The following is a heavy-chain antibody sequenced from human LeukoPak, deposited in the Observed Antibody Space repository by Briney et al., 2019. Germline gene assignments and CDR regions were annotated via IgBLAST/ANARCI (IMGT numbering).Heavy chain of an antibody. CDR1: GFTFDDYG. Sequence: GGSLRLSCVVSGFTFDDYGINWVRQAPGKGLERVSGINWNGVGTSYADSVKGRFTISRDNARNSLFLQMNSLRAEDTAFFYCARGSSSSGNYYADFDYWGQGTLVTVSS. CDR3: ARGSSSSGNYYADFDY. D-gene: IGHD1-26*01. CDR2: INWNGVGT. J-gene: IGHJ4*02. V-gene: IGHV3-20*04.